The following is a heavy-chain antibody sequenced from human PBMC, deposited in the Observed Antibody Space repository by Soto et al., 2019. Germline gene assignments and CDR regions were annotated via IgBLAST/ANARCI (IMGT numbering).Heavy chain of an antibody. CDR2: ISGSGGST. CDR1: GFTFSSYA. Sequence: GGSLRLSCAASGFTFSSYAMSWVRQAPGKGLEWVSAISGSGGSTYYADSVKGRFTISRDNSKNTLYLQMNSLRAEDTAVYYCAKDIPPHVGVLMVFPVGYWGQGTLVTVSS. D-gene: IGHD2-8*01. V-gene: IGHV3-23*01. CDR3: AKDIPPHVGVLMVFPVGY. J-gene: IGHJ4*02.